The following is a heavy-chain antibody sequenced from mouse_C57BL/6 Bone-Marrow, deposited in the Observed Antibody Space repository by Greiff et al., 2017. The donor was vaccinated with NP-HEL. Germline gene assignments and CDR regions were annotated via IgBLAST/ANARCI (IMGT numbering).Heavy chain of an antibody. Sequence: EVQLQQSGPGLVKPSQSLSLTCSVTGYSITSGYYWNWIRQSPGNKLEWMGYISYDGRNNYNPSLKNRISITRDTSKYQFFLKLTSVTAEDTATYYCARDRDYYGSGRYFDVWGTGTTVTVSS. V-gene: IGHV3-6*01. CDR1: GYSITSGYY. J-gene: IGHJ1*03. CDR3: ARDRDYYGSGRYFDV. D-gene: IGHD1-1*01. CDR2: ISYDGRN.